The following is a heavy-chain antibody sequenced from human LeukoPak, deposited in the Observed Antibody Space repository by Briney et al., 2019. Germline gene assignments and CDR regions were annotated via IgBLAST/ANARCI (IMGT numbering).Heavy chain of an antibody. Sequence: GGSLRLSCAASGFTVSSNYMRWVRQAPGKGLEWGSGIYSGGSTYYADSAKCGLSISRDNCKNTLYLQMNSLRAEDTAVYYCARDQTGTVLAFHIWGQGTMVAVSS. CDR3: ARDQTGTVLAFHI. CDR1: GFTVSSNY. J-gene: IGHJ3*02. V-gene: IGHV3-66*01. D-gene: IGHD1-1*01. CDR2: IYSGGST.